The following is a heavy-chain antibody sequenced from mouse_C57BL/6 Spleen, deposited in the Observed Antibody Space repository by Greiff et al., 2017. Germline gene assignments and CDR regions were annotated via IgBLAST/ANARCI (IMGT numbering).Heavy chain of an antibody. V-gene: IGHV1-74*01. CDR1: GYTFTSYW. CDR3: AIIRSSLYAMDY. CDR2: IHPSDSDT. J-gene: IGHJ4*01. D-gene: IGHD1-1*01. Sequence: VQLQQPGAELVKPGASVKVSCKASGYTFTSYWMHWVKQRPGQGLEWIGRIHPSDSDTNYNQKFKGKATLTVDKSSSTAYMPLSSLTSEDSAVYYCAIIRSSLYAMDYWGQGTSVTVSS.